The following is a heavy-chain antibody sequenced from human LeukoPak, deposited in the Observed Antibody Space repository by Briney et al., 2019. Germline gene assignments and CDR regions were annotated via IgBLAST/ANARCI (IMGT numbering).Heavy chain of an antibody. CDR1: GFTFGDYA. CDR3: TRTCDDFWSGYYDY. CDR2: IRSKAYGGTT. D-gene: IGHD3-3*01. J-gene: IGHJ4*02. Sequence: GGSLRLSCTASGFTFGDYAMSWVRQAPGKGLEWVGFIRSKAYGGTTEYAASVKGRFTISRDDSKSIAYLQMNSLKTEDTAVYHCTRTCDDFWSGYYDYWGQGTLVTVSS. V-gene: IGHV3-49*04.